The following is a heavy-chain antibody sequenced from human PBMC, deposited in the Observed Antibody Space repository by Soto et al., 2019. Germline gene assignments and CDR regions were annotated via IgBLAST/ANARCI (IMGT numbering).Heavy chain of an antibody. CDR1: GYTFTGYY. V-gene: IGHV1-2*02. Sequence: GASVKVSCKASGYTFTGYYMHWVRQAPGQGLEWMGWINPNSGDTNHAQKFQGRVTMTRDTSISTAYLEMSRLRSDDTAVYYCARDRGGGYYGMDLWGQGTTVTVSS. D-gene: IGHD3-16*01. CDR3: ARDRGGGYYGMDL. CDR2: INPNSGDT. J-gene: IGHJ6*02.